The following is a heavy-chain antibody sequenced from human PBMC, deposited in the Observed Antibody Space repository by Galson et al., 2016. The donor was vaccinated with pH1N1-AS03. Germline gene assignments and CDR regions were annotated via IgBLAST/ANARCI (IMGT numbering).Heavy chain of an antibody. CDR3: ARGSGEDGRGGYKGASAMEG. CDR2: INPMMGFA. J-gene: IGHJ4*03. CDR1: GCTLSSYA. D-gene: IGHD5-24*01. Sequence: SVKVSCKASGCTLSSYAINWLRQAPGQGLEWMGRINPMMGFAGYAQKLQGRVTITADKSTSTVYMELGSLRSEDTAVDYCARGSGEDGRGGYKGASAMEGWGQGTLVTVSS. V-gene: IGHV1-69*04.